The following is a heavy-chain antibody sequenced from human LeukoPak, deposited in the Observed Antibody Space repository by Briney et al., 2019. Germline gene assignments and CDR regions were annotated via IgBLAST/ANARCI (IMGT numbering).Heavy chain of an antibody. CDR3: TTEWIIAAAGIFCDY. V-gene: IGHV3-23*01. Sequence: GGSLRLSCAASGFTFSSYAMSWVRQAPGKGLEWVSAISGSGGSTYYADSVKGRFTISRDNSKNTLYLQMNSLKTEDTAVYYCTTEWIIAAAGIFCDYWGQGTLVTVSS. CDR1: GFTFSSYA. D-gene: IGHD6-13*01. J-gene: IGHJ4*02. CDR2: ISGSGGST.